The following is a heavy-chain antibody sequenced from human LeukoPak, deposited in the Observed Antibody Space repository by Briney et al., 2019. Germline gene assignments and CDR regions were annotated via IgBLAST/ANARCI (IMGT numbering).Heavy chain of an antibody. J-gene: IGHJ6*02. CDR3: AKDVGGNYYYYGMDV. V-gene: IGHV3-9*01. CDR1: GFTFDDYA. Sequence: GGSLRLSCAASGFTFDDYAMHWVRQAPGKGLEWVSGISWNSGSIGYADSVKGRFTISRDNAKNSLYLQMNSLRAEDTALYYCAKDVGGNYYYYGMDVWGQGTTVTVSS. CDR2: ISWNSGSI.